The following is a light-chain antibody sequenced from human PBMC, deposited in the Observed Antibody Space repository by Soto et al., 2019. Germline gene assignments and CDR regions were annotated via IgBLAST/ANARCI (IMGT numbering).Light chain of an antibody. J-gene: IGKJ3*01. CDR3: QKYSTWPSFT. Sequence: EIVMTQSPATLSVSPGERATLSCRASQSVSINLAWYQQKPGQAPRLLIYGASTRAADIPARFSGSGSGTEFTLTISSLQSEDFAVYYCQKYSTWPSFTFGPGTRLDIK. V-gene: IGKV3-15*01. CDR2: GAS. CDR1: QSVSIN.